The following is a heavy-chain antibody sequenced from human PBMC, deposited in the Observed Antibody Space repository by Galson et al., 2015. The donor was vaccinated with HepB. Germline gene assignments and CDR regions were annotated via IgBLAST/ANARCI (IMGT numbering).Heavy chain of an antibody. V-gene: IGHV1-18*04. Sequence: SVKVSCKASGYTFTSYGISWVRQAPGQGLEWMGWINAYNGNTNYAQKLQGRVTMTTDTSTSTAYMELKSLRSDDTAVYYCARSLWGYGGYGSEATSYPSDYWGQGTLVTLSS. CDR3: ARSLWGYGGYGSEATSYPSDY. CDR2: INAYNGNT. CDR1: GYTFTSYG. D-gene: IGHD4-17*01. J-gene: IGHJ4*02.